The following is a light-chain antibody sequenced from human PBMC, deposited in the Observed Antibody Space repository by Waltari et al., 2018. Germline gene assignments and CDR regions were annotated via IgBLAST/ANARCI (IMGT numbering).Light chain of an antibody. V-gene: IGKV1-9*01. Sequence: IQLTQYPSSLSVSVGDRVTITCRASQGISSYLAWYQQKPGKAPNLLIYAAFTLQSGVPSRFSGSGSGTDFTLTISSLQPEDFATYYCQQFNTYPLTFGQGTRLEIK. J-gene: IGKJ5*01. CDR3: QQFNTYPLT. CDR1: QGISSY. CDR2: AAF.